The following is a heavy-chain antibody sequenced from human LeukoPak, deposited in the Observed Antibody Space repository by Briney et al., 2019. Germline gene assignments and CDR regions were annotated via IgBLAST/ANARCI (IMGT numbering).Heavy chain of an antibody. V-gene: IGHV3-7*01. CDR3: ARGRSTEY. J-gene: IGHJ4*02. CDR2: IKHDGSEK. CDR1: GFTFSLYW. Sequence: GGSLRLSCVASGFTFSLYWMTWVRQAPGKGLEWVANIKHDGSEKYYVDSVKGRFTISRDNAKKSLHLQMNSLRGEDTAVYYCARGRSTEYWGQGTLVTVSS.